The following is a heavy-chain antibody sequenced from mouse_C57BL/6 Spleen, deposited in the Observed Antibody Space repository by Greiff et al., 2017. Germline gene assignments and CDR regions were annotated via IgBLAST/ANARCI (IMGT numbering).Heavy chain of an antibody. Sequence: QVHVKQSGAELVRPGASVTLSCKASGYTFTDYEMHWVKQTPVHGLEWIGAIDPETGGTAYNQKFKGKAILTADKSSSTAYMELRSLTSEDSAVYYCTREGWWDYAMDYWGQGTSVTVSS. CDR2: IDPETGGT. CDR3: TREGWWDYAMDY. CDR1: GYTFTDYE. V-gene: IGHV1-15*01. D-gene: IGHD1-1*02. J-gene: IGHJ4*01.